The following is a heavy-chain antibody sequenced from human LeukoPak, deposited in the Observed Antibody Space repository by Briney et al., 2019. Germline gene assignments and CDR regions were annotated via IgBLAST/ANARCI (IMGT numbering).Heavy chain of an antibody. V-gene: IGHV4-4*07. CDR2: VYPTGKT. J-gene: IGHJ5*02. CDR1: GGSINNNY. CDR3: ARGGTRDLLLDP. Sequence: PSETLSLTCSVSGGSINNNYWSWIRQSAGKGLEWIGRVYPTGKTHYNPSLLGRVTMSVDTSSSQVSLRLNSVTATDTAVYYCARGGTRDLLLDPWGQGTLVTVPS. D-gene: IGHD3-16*01.